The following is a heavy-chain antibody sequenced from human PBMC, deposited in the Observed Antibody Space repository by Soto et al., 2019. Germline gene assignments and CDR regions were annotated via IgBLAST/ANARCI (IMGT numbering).Heavy chain of an antibody. CDR1: GFTFSSYG. D-gene: IGHD6-19*01. CDR3: AKDVAVAGYYFDY. V-gene: IGHV3-30*18. CDR2: ISYDGSNK. Sequence: LRLSCAASGFTFSSYGMHWVRQAPGKGLEWVAVISYDGSNKYYADSVKGRFTISRDNSKNTLYLQMNSLRAEDTAVYYCAKDVAVAGYYFDYWGQGTLATVSS. J-gene: IGHJ4*02.